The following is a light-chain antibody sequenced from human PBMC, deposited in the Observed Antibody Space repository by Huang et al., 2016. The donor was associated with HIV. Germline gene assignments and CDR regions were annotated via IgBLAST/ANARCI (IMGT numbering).Light chain of an antibody. Sequence: DIQMTQSPSSLSASVGERVTITCQATQGIANYVNWYQQRPGKAPKLLIYDASTLETGVPSRFSRSGSWTDFTLPISSLQPEDVATYYCQQYDNLVTFGQGTRVEIK. CDR3: QQYDNLVT. CDR1: QGIANY. CDR2: DAS. J-gene: IGKJ1*01. V-gene: IGKV1-33*01.